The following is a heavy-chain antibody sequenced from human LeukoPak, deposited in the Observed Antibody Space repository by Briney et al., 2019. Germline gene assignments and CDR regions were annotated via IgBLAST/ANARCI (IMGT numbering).Heavy chain of an antibody. CDR1: GFTFSSYA. D-gene: IGHD3-10*01. CDR2: ISYDGSNK. V-gene: IGHV3-30-3*01. CDR3: ARDRETEGSGSYYTYYYSGMDA. Sequence: GGSLTLSCAASGFTFSSYAMHWVRRAPGKGREWVAVISYDGSNKYYADSGKVRFTISRDNSKSTLYLQMNSLRAEDTAVYYCARDRETEGSGSYYTYYYSGMDAWGHGTTVTVSS. J-gene: IGHJ6*02.